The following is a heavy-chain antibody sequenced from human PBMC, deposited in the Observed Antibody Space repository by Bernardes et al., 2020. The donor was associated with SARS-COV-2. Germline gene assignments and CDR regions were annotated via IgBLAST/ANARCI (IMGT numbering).Heavy chain of an antibody. CDR2: ISWDGSTT. D-gene: IGHD3-3*01. V-gene: IGHV3-43*01. CDR3: ATERQSLTIFGVGHDAFDF. J-gene: IGHJ3*01. CDR1: GFTFEDYT. Sequence: GWSLRLSCAASGFTFEDYTMHWVRQVPGKGLEWVSLISWDGSTTNYADSVKGRFFISRDSSRNTLHLQMNSLRKEDTALYYCATERQSLTIFGVGHDAFDFWGQGTMVTVSS.